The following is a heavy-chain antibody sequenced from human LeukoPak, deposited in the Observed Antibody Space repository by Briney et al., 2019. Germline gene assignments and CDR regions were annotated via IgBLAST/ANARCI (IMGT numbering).Heavy chain of an antibody. Sequence: GGSLRLSCAASRFTFSSYWMHWVRQAPGKGLVWVSCISTDGSSTNYADSVKGRFTISRDNAKNTLYLQMNSLRVEDTAVYYCARIGTYFYDRGAFDIWGQGTMVTVSS. V-gene: IGHV3-74*01. CDR1: RFTFSSYW. CDR3: ARIGTYFYDRGAFDI. D-gene: IGHD3-22*01. CDR2: ISTDGSST. J-gene: IGHJ3*02.